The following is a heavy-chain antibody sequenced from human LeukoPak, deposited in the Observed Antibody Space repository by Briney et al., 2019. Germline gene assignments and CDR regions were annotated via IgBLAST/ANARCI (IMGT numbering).Heavy chain of an antibody. CDR1: GFTFSNYW. CDR3: ARVQGSSGPGIFEY. CDR2: IKQDGSEK. D-gene: IGHD6-19*01. Sequence: GGSLRLSCAASGFTFSNYWMSWIRQAPGKGLEWVANIKQDGSEKFYVDSVKGRLTISRDNAKNSLYLQMNSLRVEDTAVYYCARVQGSSGPGIFEYWGQGTLVTVSS. J-gene: IGHJ4*02. V-gene: IGHV3-7*01.